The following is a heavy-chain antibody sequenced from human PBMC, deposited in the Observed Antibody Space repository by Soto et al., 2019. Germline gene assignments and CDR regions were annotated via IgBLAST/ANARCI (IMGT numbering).Heavy chain of an antibody. J-gene: IGHJ5*02. CDR3: ARVPGALKTAWFGT. CDR1: GFTFSTYS. Sequence: GGSLRFSCAASGFTFSTYSMSWVRQTPGRGLEWAASISSASSFIYYSASLTGRFTISRDNAKNSLFLHMTSLTVEATALYYCARVPGALKTAWFGTWGQGTLVTVSS. D-gene: IGHD4-17*01. CDR2: ISSASSFI. V-gene: IGHV3-21*01.